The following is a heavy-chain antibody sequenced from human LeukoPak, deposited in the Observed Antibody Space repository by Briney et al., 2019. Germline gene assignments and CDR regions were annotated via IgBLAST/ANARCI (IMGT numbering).Heavy chain of an antibody. J-gene: IGHJ5*02. D-gene: IGHD3-22*01. V-gene: IGHV4-61*08. CDR1: GGSISSGGYY. CDR2: IYYSGST. CDR3: ARRYYDSSGYYTNWFDP. Sequence: PSETLSLTCTVSGGSISSGGYYWSWIRQPPGKGLEWIGYIYYSGSTNYNPSLKSRVTISVDTSKNQFSLKLSSVTAADTAVYYCARRYYDSSGYYTNWFDPWGQGTLVTVSS.